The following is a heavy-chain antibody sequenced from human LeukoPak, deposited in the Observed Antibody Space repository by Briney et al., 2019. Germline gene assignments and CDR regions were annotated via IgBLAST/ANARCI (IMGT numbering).Heavy chain of an antibody. CDR2: IYPGDSDT. CDR1: GYRFPSYW. Sequence: GESLKISCKGSGYRFPSYWIGWVRQMPGKGLEWMGIIYPGDSDTRYSPSFQGQVTISADESISTAYLQWSSLRASDTAMYYCARMGYYFDKYEAFDIWGQGTMVTVSS. J-gene: IGHJ3*02. CDR3: ARMGYYFDKYEAFDI. D-gene: IGHD3-22*01. V-gene: IGHV5-51*01.